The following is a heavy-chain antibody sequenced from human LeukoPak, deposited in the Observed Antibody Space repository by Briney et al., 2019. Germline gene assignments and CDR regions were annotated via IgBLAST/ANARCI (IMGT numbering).Heavy chain of an antibody. CDR3: ARIAATWYGGS. CDR1: GHSFINYW. Sequence: GESLKISCKGPGHSFINYWIAWVRQMPGKGLEWIGIIFPGDTHTRYSPSFQGQVTISADMSIDTAYLQWSSLRASDTAMYYCARIAATWYGGSWGQGTLVFVSS. D-gene: IGHD2-15*01. CDR2: IFPGDTHT. V-gene: IGHV5-51*01. J-gene: IGHJ4*02.